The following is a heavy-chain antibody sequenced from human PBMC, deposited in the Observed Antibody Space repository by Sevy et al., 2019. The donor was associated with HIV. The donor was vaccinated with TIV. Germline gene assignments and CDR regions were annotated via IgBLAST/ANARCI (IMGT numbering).Heavy chain of an antibody. V-gene: IGHV3-7*01. J-gene: IGHJ4*02. D-gene: IGHD3-3*01. Sequence: GGSLRLSCAASGFSFSSYWMTWVRQAPGKGLEWVANIKKDGSEKCYVDSVKGRFTISRDNAQNSLYLQMNSLRAEDTAVYYCAKDQSIFGVVITHYFDYWGQGTLVTVSS. CDR3: AKDQSIFGVVITHYFDY. CDR1: GFSFSSYW. CDR2: IKKDGSEK.